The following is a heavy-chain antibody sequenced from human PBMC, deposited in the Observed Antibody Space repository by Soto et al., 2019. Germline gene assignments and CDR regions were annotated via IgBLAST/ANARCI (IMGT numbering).Heavy chain of an antibody. J-gene: IGHJ4*02. CDR2: LSGSGGST. CDR3: AKDSGYDHTD. CDR1: GFTFGSSG. V-gene: IGHV3-23*01. Sequence: EVQLLESGGGLVQPGGSPRLSCAASGFTFGSSGMSWVRQAPGKGLEWISGLSGSGGSTYYTDSVKGRFTSSRDTSKSTLHLQMHSLSVEDTAVYYCAKDSGYDHTDWGQGTLVTVSS. D-gene: IGHD5-12*01.